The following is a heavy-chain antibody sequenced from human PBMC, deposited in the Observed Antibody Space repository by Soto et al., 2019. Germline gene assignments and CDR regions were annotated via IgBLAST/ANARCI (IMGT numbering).Heavy chain of an antibody. CDR2: IYYSGST. CDR3: ARQYYDILTGYYSDAFDI. J-gene: IGHJ3*02. V-gene: IGHV4-31*03. D-gene: IGHD3-9*01. CDR1: GGSISSGGYS. Sequence: SETLSLTCTVSGGSISSGGYSWSWIRQHPGKGLEWIGYIYYSGSTYYNPSLKSRVTISIDMSKNQFSLKLSSVTAADTAVYYCARQYYDILTGYYSDAFDIWGQGTMVTVSS.